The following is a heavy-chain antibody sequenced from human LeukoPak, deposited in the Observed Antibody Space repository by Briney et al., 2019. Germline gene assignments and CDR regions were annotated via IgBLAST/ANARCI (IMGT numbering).Heavy chain of an antibody. CDR2: IYYSGST. CDR3: ARSKIAVAGYYFDY. V-gene: IGHV4-39*01. Sequence: PSEILSLTCTVSGGSISSSSYYWGWIRQPPGKELEWIGSIYYSGSTYYNPSLKSRVTISVDTSKNQFSLKLSSVTAADTAVYYCARSKIAVAGYYFDYWGQGTLVTVSS. J-gene: IGHJ4*02. D-gene: IGHD6-19*01. CDR1: GGSISSSSYY.